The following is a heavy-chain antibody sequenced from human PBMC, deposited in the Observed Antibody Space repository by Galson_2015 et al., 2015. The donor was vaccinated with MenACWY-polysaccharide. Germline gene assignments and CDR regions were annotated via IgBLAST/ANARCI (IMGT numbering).Heavy chain of an antibody. J-gene: IGHJ4*02. CDR1: GFTFSCYA. CDR2: ISNSGGST. Sequence: SLRLSCAASGFTFSCYAMNWVRQAPGKGLEWVSAISNSGGSTYYADSVKGRFTISRDNSKNTLFLQMNSLRAEDTAVYYCAKDKGGGSYWGNTKIDYSGQGTLDTVSS. D-gene: IGHD1-26*01. V-gene: IGHV3-23*01. CDR3: AKDKGGGSYWGNTKIDY.